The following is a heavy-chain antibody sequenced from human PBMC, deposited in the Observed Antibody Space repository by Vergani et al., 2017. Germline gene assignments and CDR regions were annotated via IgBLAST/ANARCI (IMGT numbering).Heavy chain of an antibody. V-gene: IGHV4-31*03. J-gene: IGHJ5*02. CDR3: ARDVRTVTTSWWFDP. Sequence: QVQLQESGPGLVKPSQTLSLTCTVSGGSISSGGYYWSWIRQHPGKGLEWIGYIYYSGSTYYKPSLKSRVTISVDTSKNQFSLKLSHVTAADTAVYYCARDVRTVTTSWWFDPWGQGTLVTVSS. CDR2: IYYSGST. CDR1: GGSISSGGYY. D-gene: IGHD4-17*01.